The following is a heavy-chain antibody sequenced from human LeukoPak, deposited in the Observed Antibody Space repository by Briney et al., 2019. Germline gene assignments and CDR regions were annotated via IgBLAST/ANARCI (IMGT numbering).Heavy chain of an antibody. CDR2: IYYSGST. CDR1: GGSISSSNW. CDR3: ASLYGPDDWFDP. J-gene: IGHJ5*02. D-gene: IGHD4-17*01. V-gene: IGHV4-4*02. Sequence: PSGTLSLTCAVSGGSISSSNWWSWVRQPPGKGLEWIGYIYYSGSTNYNPSLKSRVTISVDTSKNQFSLKLSSVTAADTAVYYCASLYGPDDWFDPWGQGTLVTVSS.